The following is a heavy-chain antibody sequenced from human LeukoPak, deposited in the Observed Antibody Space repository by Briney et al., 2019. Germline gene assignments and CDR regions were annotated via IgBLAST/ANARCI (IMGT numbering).Heavy chain of an antibody. J-gene: IGHJ6*03. CDR2: ISSIGSTI. CDR3: PGSRDGYNYDYYMDV. Sequence: GGSLRLSCACSGFTFSDYYMSWIRQAPGRGVEWVSYISSIGSTIYYADSVTGRLSISRDNAKNPLYLQMNRLRAEDTAVYYCPGSRDGYNYDYYMDVWGKGTTVTVSS. V-gene: IGHV3-11*04. D-gene: IGHD5-24*01. CDR1: GFTFSDYY.